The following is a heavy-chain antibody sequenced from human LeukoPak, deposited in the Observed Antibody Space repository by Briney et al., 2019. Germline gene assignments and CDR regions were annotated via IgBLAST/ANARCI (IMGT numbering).Heavy chain of an antibody. CDR2: ISSSSSYI. CDR1: GFTFSSYS. J-gene: IGHJ6*02. Sequence: GGSLRLSCAASGFTFSSYSMNWDRQAPGKGLEWVSSISSSSSYIYYADSVKGRFTISRDNAKNSLYLQMNSLRAEDTAVYYCAGATTTGTTLRSPIYYYGMDVWGQGTTVTVSS. V-gene: IGHV3-21*01. D-gene: IGHD1-1*01. CDR3: AGATTTGTTLRSPIYYYGMDV.